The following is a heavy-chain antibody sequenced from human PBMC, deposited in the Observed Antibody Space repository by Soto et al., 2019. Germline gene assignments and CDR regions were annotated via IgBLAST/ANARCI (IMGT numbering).Heavy chain of an antibody. J-gene: IGHJ4*02. CDR2: VSYSGST. Sequence: QVQLQESGPGLVKPSETLSLTCTVSGGSISSYFWSWIRQPPGKGLEWIGYVSYSGSTNYNPSLKSRVNISVDTSKKQFSLKLSSVSAADTAVYYCARVSWQPPRRNYFDYWGQGTLVTVSS. CDR3: ARVSWQPPRRNYFDY. CDR1: GGSISSYF. D-gene: IGHD6-13*01. V-gene: IGHV4-59*01.